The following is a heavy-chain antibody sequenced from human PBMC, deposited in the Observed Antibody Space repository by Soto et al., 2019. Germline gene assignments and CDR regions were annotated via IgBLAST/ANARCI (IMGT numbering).Heavy chain of an antibody. J-gene: IGHJ6*02. CDR3: ARVIGSSGYYHYYYYGMDV. CDR2: IIPILGIA. V-gene: IGHV1-69*02. Sequence: SVKVSCKASGGTFSSYTISWVRQAPGQGLEWMGRIIPILGIANYAQKFQGRVTITADKSTSTAYMELSSLRSEDTAVYYCARVIGSSGYYHYYYYGMDVWGQGTTVTVS. D-gene: IGHD3-22*01. CDR1: GGTFSSYT.